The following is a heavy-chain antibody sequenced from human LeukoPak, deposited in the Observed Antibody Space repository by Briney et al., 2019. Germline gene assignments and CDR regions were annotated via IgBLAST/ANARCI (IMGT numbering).Heavy chain of an antibody. J-gene: IGHJ5*02. CDR1: GYTFTSYY. D-gene: IGHD6-13*01. V-gene: IGHV1-46*01. Sequence: GASVKVSCKAFGYTFTSYYMHWVRQAPGQGLEWMGIINPSGGSTSYAQKFQGRVTMTRDTSTSTVYMELSSLRSEDTAVYYCAKNGNLGSSSWYWFDPWGQGTLVTVSS. CDR2: INPSGGST. CDR3: AKNGNLGSSSWYWFDP.